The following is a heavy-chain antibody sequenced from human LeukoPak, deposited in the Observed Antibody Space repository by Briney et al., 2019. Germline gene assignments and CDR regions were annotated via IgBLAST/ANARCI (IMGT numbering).Heavy chain of an antibody. CDR2: IKQDGSGK. CDR3: ARDRGPIVVVVYDY. Sequence: GGSLRLSCAASGFTFSSYWMSWVRQAPGKGLEWVANIKQDGSGKYYVDSVKGRFTISRDNAKNSLYLQMNSLRAEDTAVYYCARDRGPIVVVVYDYWGQGTLVTVSS. D-gene: IGHD2-15*01. V-gene: IGHV3-7*01. J-gene: IGHJ4*02. CDR1: GFTFSSYW.